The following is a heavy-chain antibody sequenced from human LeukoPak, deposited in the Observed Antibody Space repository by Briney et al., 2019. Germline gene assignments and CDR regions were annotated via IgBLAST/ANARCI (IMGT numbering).Heavy chain of an antibody. J-gene: IGHJ4*02. CDR2: IKYDGTT. V-gene: IGHV3-15*01. CDR1: GFNFSDAW. D-gene: IGHD2/OR15-2a*01. Sequence: PGGSLRLSCATSGFNFSDAWLSSVRQAPGKGLEWVGRIKYDGTTDYAAPVKGRFTISRDVSKATLYLQMNSLKTEDTAIYYCTTVSHFYLGGQGTLVTVSS. CDR3: TTVSHFYL.